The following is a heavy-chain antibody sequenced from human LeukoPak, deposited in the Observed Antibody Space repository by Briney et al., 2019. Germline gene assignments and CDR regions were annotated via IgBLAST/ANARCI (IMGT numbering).Heavy chain of an antibody. CDR3: AKDLKGSSNTDY. CDR1: GFTLSSYA. J-gene: IGHJ4*02. V-gene: IGHV3-23*01. D-gene: IGHD6-19*01. CDR2: VSGSGGAT. Sequence: PGGSLRLSCAASGFTLSSYAMTWVRQSPGKGLQCVSGVSGSGGATHYADSVKGRFTISRDNSKNTLYLQMNSLRAEDTAVYYCAKDLKGSSNTDYWGQGTLVTVSS.